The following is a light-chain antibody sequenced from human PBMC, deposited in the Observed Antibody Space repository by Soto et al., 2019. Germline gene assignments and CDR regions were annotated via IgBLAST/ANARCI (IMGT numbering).Light chain of an antibody. V-gene: IGKV1-39*01. CDR2: AAS. Sequence: DMEMTQSPSSLSASVGDRVTITCRASQSISNYLNWYQHKPGKVPKLLIYAASSFQSGVPTRFSGSGSGTHFTLTINILQPEDFATYYCQQSYGTPLTFGGGTKIEIK. CDR1: QSISNY. J-gene: IGKJ4*01. CDR3: QQSYGTPLT.